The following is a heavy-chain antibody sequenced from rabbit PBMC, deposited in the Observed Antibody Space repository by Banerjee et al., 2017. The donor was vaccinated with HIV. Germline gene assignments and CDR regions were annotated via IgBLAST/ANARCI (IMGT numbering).Heavy chain of an antibody. D-gene: IGHD4-1*01. CDR1: GFDFSTYG. Sequence: QEPLKESGGGLVTPGGNLTLTCTASGFDFSTYGVSWVRQAPGKGLEWIACINSSSGNTVYATWAKGRFTISKTSSTTVTLQMTSLTAADTATYFCARDLAGVIGWNFNLWGQGTLVTVS. CDR3: ARDLAGVIGWNFNL. J-gene: IGHJ4*01. V-gene: IGHV1S45*01. CDR2: INSSSGNT.